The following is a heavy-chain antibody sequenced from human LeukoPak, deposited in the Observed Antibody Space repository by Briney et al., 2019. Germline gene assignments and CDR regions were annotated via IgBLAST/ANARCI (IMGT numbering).Heavy chain of an antibody. J-gene: IGHJ4*02. V-gene: IGHV4-39*02. CDR2: IYYSGST. D-gene: IGHD6-19*01. CDR1: GGSISSSSYY. CDR3: AREGRGGFEAGTWY. Sequence: PSETLSLTCTVSGGSISSSSYYWGWIRQPPGKGLVWIGSIYYSGSTYYNPSLKSRVTISVDTSKNQFSLKLSSVTAADTAVYYCAREGRGGFEAGTWYWGQGTLVTVSS.